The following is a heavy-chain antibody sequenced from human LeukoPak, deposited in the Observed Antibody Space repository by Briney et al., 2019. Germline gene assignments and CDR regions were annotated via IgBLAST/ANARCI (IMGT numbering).Heavy chain of an antibody. J-gene: IGHJ2*01. D-gene: IGHD3-22*01. V-gene: IGHV3-30*04. CDR1: GFTFSSYA. Sequence: GGSLRLSCAASGFTFSSYAMHWVRQAPGKGLEWVAVISYDGSNKYYADSVKGRFTISRDNSKNTLYLQMNSLRAEDTAVYYCARGRSSGYYSSENWYFDLWGRGTLVTVSS. CDR3: ARGRSSGYYSSENWYFDL. CDR2: ISYDGSNK.